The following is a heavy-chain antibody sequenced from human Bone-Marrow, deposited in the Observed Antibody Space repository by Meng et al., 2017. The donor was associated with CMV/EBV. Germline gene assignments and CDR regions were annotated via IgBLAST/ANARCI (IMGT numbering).Heavy chain of an antibody. CDR2: IYNGGRT. CDR3: ARTHPMVRGAVDC. CDR1: GLTVNSYY. D-gene: IGHD3-10*01. J-gene: IGHJ4*02. Sequence: CAASGLTVNSYYMGWVRQAPGKGLEWFSVIYNGGRTKYADSVKGRYTISRDISKNTLYLQMNGLRGEDTAVYYCARTHPMVRGAVDCWGQGTLVTVSS. V-gene: IGHV3-66*02.